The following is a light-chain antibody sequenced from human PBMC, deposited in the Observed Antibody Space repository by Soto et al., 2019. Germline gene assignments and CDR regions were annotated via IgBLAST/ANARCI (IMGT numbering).Light chain of an antibody. CDR2: DVD. CDR1: SSDVGGYNY. CDR3: CSYAGSYPFV. V-gene: IGLV2-11*01. J-gene: IGLJ1*01. Sequence: QSVLTQPRSVSGSPGQSVTISCTGTSSDVGGYNYVSWYQHHPGKAPKLMIYDVDKRPSGVPGRFSGSKSGNPASLTISGLQAEDEADYYCCSYAGSYPFVFGTGTKLTVL.